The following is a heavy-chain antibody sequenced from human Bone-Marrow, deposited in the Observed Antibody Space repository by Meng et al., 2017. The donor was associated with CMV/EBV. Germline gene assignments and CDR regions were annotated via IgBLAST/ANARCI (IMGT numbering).Heavy chain of an antibody. Sequence: YYWSWIRQPPGKGLEWIGEINHSGSTNYNPSLKSRVTISVDTSKNQFSLKLSSVTAADTAVYYCARGRSRFRDYYDSSGYKRDYYFDYWGQGTLVTVS. V-gene: IGHV4-34*01. CDR3: ARGRSRFRDYYDSSGYKRDYYFDY. CDR1: YY. D-gene: IGHD3-22*01. CDR2: INHSGST. J-gene: IGHJ4*02.